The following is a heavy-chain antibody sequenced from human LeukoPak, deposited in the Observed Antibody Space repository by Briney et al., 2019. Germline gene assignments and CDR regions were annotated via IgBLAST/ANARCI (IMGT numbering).Heavy chain of an antibody. Sequence: SETLSLTCTVSGGSISSYYWSWIRQPPGKGLEWIGYIYYSGSTNYNPSLKSRVTISVDTSKNQFSLKLSSVTAADTAVYYCARLTIAAAGTSGFDPWGQGTPVTVSS. CDR2: IYYSGST. CDR3: ARLTIAAAGTSGFDP. CDR1: GGSISSYY. J-gene: IGHJ5*02. D-gene: IGHD6-13*01. V-gene: IGHV4-59*08.